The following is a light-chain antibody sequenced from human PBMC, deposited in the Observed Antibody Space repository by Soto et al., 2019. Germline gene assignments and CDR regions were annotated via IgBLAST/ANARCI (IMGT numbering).Light chain of an antibody. CDR1: HGISSY. V-gene: IGKV1-9*01. Sequence: SSSVEDRITITCRASHGISSYLAWYQQKPGKAPKLLIYAASTLQSGVPSRFSGSGSGTEFTLTISILQPEDFATISSQYRNSYPLAFGGATKL. CDR2: AAS. CDR3: QYRNSYPLA. J-gene: IGKJ4*01.